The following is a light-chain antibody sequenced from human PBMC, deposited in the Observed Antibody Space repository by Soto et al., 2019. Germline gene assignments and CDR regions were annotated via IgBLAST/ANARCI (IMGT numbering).Light chain of an antibody. Sequence: QSVLTQPASVSGSPGQSITISCTGTSSDVGGYNYVSWYQQHPGKAPKLMIYEVSNRPSGVSNRFSGSKSGNTASLTISGLQAEDDADYYCTSYTSGSTLYVFGTGTKV. V-gene: IGLV2-14*01. CDR2: EVS. CDR3: TSYTSGSTLYV. J-gene: IGLJ1*01. CDR1: SSDVGGYNY.